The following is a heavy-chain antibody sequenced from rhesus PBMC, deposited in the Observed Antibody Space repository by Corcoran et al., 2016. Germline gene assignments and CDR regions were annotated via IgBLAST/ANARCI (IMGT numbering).Heavy chain of an antibody. J-gene: IGHJ4*01. Sequence: QVQLQESGPGLVKPSETLSLTCAVSGDSISSTNWWSWIRQPPGKGLEWIGYVSGSSGSTSYNPSLKSRVTISTDTSKNQFSLILSSVTAADTAVYYCARFGFYGSGYYMLDFWGQGVLVTVSS. V-gene: IGHV4-65*01. CDR1: GDSISSTNW. CDR3: ARFGFYGSGYYMLDF. D-gene: IGHD3-28*01. CDR2: VSGSSGST.